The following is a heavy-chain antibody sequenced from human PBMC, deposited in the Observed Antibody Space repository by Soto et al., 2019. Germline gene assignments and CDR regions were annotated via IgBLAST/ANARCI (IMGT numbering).Heavy chain of an antibody. CDR1: GFTFSSYS. CDR3: ARSHYYYYYMDV. J-gene: IGHJ6*03. Sequence: EVQLVESGGGLVQPGGSLRLSCAASGFTFSSYSMNWVRRAPGKGLEWVSYISSSSSTIYYADSVKGRFTISRDNAKNSLYLQMNSLRAEDTAVYYCARSHYYYYYMDVWGKGTTVTVSS. V-gene: IGHV3-48*01. CDR2: ISSSSSTI.